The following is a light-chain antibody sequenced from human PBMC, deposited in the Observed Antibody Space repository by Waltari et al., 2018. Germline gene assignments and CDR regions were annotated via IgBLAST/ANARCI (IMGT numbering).Light chain of an antibody. CDR3: QQFISYPLT. CDR2: DAS. CDR1: QGISSS. V-gene: IGKV1-9*01. Sequence: DIQLTQSPSFLSASIGDRVTITCRASQGISSSLAWYQVRPGKAPKLLIYDASTLQSGVPSRFSGSGSGTEFSLTISGLQPEDYSTYFCQQFISYPLTFGGGTEMEIK. J-gene: IGKJ4*01.